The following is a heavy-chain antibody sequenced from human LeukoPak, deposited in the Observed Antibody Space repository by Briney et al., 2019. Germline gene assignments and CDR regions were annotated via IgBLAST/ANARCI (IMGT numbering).Heavy chain of an antibody. CDR2: IYHSGST. CDR1: GGSISSGGYS. CDR3: ARVMVGSGWCYGTPKYFDY. Sequence: SQTLSLTCAVSGGSISSGGYSWSWIRQPPGKGLEWIGYIYHSGSTYYNPSLKSRVTISVDRSKNQFSLKLSSVTAADTAVYYCARVMVGSGWCYGTPKYFDYWGQGTLVTVSS. V-gene: IGHV4-30-2*01. D-gene: IGHD6-19*01. J-gene: IGHJ4*02.